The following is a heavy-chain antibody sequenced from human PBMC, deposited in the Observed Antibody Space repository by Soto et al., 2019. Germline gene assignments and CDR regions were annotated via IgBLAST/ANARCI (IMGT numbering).Heavy chain of an antibody. CDR1: GFTFSDYY. V-gene: IGHV3-11*06. D-gene: IGHD3-22*01. J-gene: IGHJ3*02. Sequence: GGSLRLSCAASGFTFSDYYMSWIRQAPGKGLEWVSYISSSSSYTNYADSVRGRFTISRDNAKNSLYLQMNSLTAEDTAVYYCARDPYDSGGYAAFDIWGQGTMVTVSS. CDR3: ARDPYDSGGYAAFDI. CDR2: ISSSSSYT.